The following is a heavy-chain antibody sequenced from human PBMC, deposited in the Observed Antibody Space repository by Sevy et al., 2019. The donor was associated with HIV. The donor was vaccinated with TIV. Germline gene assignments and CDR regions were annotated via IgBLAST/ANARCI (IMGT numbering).Heavy chain of an antibody. CDR2: IRDDGSIK. V-gene: IGHV3-30*02. D-gene: IGHD3-22*01. Sequence: GGSLRLSCAASGFTFTSYGMHWVRQAPGKGLEWVAFIRDDGSIKSYAESVKGRVTISRDNSKNTVYLEMDSLTGEDTAVYYCAKDLTFVSLYYNSRGYGALRSYFDSWGQGALVTVSS. CDR3: AKDLTFVSLYYNSRGYGALRSYFDS. J-gene: IGHJ4*02. CDR1: GFTFTSYG.